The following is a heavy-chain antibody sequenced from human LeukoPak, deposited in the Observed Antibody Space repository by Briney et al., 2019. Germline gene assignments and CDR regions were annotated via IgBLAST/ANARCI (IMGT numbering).Heavy chain of an antibody. CDR2: IYYSGST. V-gene: IGHV4-39*01. CDR1: GGSISSSSYY. J-gene: IGHJ3*02. CDR3: ASPSPRSAAFDI. Sequence: SETLSLTCTVSGGSISSSSYYWGWIRQPPGKGLEWIGSIYYSGSTYYNPSLKSRVTISVDTSKNQFSLKLSSVTAADTAVYYCASPSPRSAAFDIWGQGTMVTVSS.